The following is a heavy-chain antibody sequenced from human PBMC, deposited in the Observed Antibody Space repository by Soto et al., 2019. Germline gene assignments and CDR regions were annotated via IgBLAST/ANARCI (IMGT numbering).Heavy chain of an antibody. CDR2: IHHSGNS. Sequence: PSETLSLTCAVSGDSISSDKWWSWVRQPPGKGLEWIGEIHHSGNSNYNPSLKSRVILSVDKSKNQFSLNLSSVTDADTAVYYCARGERQQQRDYWGQGTLVTVSS. J-gene: IGHJ4*02. V-gene: IGHV4-4*02. CDR1: GDSISSDKW. D-gene: IGHD6-25*01. CDR3: ARGERQQQRDY.